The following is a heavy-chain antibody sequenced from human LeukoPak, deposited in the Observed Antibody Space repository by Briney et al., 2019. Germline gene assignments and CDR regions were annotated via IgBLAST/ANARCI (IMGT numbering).Heavy chain of an antibody. J-gene: IGHJ3*02. Sequence: PGRSLRLSCAASGFTFSSYAMHWVRQAPGKGLEWVAVISYDGSNKYYADSVKGRFTISRDNSKNTLYLQMNSLRAEDTAVYYCAREFGMAAAGTEGYAFDIWGQGTMVTVSS. D-gene: IGHD6-13*01. CDR1: GFTFSSYA. CDR2: ISYDGSNK. CDR3: AREFGMAAAGTEGYAFDI. V-gene: IGHV3-30*04.